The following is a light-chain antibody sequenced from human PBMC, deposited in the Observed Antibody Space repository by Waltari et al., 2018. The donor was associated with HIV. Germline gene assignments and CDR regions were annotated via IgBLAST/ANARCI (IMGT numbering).Light chain of an antibody. V-gene: IGLV2-11*01. CDR2: DVT. CDR1: SSDIGYYNY. CDR3: CSFAGSYTLV. Sequence: QSALTQPRSVSGSPGQPVTISCPGTSSDIGYYNYVPCYQQHPGKAPKLMIYDVTKRPSGVPDRFSGSKSGNTASLTISGLQAEDEAAYYCCSFAGSYTLVFGGGTKLTVL. J-gene: IGLJ3*02.